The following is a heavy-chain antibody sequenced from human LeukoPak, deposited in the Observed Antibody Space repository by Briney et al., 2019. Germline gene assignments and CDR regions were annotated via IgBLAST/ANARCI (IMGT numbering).Heavy chain of an antibody. CDR1: GGSISSSSYY. J-gene: IGHJ3*02. V-gene: IGHV4-39*07. CDR2: IYYSGST. Sequence: SETLSLTCTVSGGSISSSSYYWGWIRQPPGKGLEWIGSIYYSGSTYYNPSLKSRVTISVDTSKNQFSLKLSSVTAADTAVYYCARIAAASDAFDIWGQGTMVTVSS. CDR3: ARIAAASDAFDI. D-gene: IGHD6-13*01.